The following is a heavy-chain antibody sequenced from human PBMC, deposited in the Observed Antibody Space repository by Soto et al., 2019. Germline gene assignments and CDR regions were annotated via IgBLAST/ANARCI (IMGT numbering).Heavy chain of an antibody. Sequence: PSETLSLTCTVSGGSISSGGYYWSWIRQHPGKGLEWIGYIYYSGSTYYNPSLKSRVTISVDTSKNQFSLKLSPVTAADTAVYYCARYDSSGYYFPFDYWGQGTLVTVSS. J-gene: IGHJ4*02. CDR1: GGSISSGGYY. CDR2: IYYSGST. CDR3: ARYDSSGYYFPFDY. D-gene: IGHD3-22*01. V-gene: IGHV4-31*03.